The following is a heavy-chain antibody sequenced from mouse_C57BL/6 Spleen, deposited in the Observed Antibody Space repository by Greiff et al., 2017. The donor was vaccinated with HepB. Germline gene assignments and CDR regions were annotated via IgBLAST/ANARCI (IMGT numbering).Heavy chain of an antibody. Sequence: EVQVVESGGGLVKPGGSLKLSCAASGFTFSSYSMSWVRQTPEKRLEWVATISDGGSYTYYPDNVKGRFTISRDNAKNNRYLQMSHLKSEDTARYYCARGGDYWGQGTSVTVSS. CDR3: ARGGDY. J-gene: IGHJ4*01. CDR1: GFTFSSYS. V-gene: IGHV5-4*01. CDR2: ISDGGSYT.